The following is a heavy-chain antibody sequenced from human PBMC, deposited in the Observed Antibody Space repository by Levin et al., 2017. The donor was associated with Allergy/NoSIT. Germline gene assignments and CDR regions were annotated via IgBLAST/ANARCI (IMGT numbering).Heavy chain of an antibody. CDR2: ISYDGTYQ. CDR1: GFTFSTHG. Sequence: GALRLSCVASGFTFSTHGMHWVRQAPGEGPEWLAVISYDGTYQFFRDSVNGRFTISRDNSKNTLFLQMSRLRPEDTAVYYCAKSRDDSSGHYFSEIDFWGQGTLVTVSS. CDR3: AKSRDDSSGHYFSEIDF. V-gene: IGHV3-30*18. D-gene: IGHD3-22*01. J-gene: IGHJ4*02.